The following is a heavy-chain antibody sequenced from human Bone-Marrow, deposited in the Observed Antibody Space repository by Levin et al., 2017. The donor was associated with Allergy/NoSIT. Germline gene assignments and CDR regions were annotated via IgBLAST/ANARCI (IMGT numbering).Heavy chain of an antibody. D-gene: IGHD2-15*01. J-gene: IGHJ4*02. CDR3: AKDHPFNIIVVALDS. Sequence: PGGSLRLSCAASGFTFSSYAMSWVRQAPGKGLEWVSSLSGSGGSTYYADSVKGRFTVSRDNSRNTLYLQMNSLRADDTAVYYCAKDHPFNIIVVALDSWGQGTLVTVSS. V-gene: IGHV3-23*01. CDR2: LSGSGGST. CDR1: GFTFSSYA.